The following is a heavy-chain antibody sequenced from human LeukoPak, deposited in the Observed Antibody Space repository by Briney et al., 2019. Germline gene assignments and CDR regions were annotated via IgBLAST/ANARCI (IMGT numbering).Heavy chain of an antibody. Sequence: GGSLRLPCKGSGVTFEDYYLSWIRQAPGKGLEWISYISSTGGDKFYADPVKGRFIISRDNAMNSVYMEMNDLTAEDTAFYYCARGENGSFDRWGQGTLVIVSS. V-gene: IGHV3-11*01. D-gene: IGHD5-24*01. CDR3: ARGENGSFDR. CDR1: GVTFEDYY. J-gene: IGHJ4*02. CDR2: ISSTGGDK.